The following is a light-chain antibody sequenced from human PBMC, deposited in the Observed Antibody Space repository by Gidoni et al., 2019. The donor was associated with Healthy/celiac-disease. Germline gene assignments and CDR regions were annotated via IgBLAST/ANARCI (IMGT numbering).Light chain of an antibody. J-gene: IGKJ2*01. CDR1: QGISSY. V-gene: IGKV1-8*01. Sequence: AIRMTQSPSSFSASTGDRVTITCRASQGISSYLASYRQKPGKAPKLLIYAASTLQSGVPSRFSGSGSGTDFTLAIRCLQSEDFATYYWQQYYSYPYTFGQGTKLEIK. CDR2: AAS. CDR3: QQYYSYPYT.